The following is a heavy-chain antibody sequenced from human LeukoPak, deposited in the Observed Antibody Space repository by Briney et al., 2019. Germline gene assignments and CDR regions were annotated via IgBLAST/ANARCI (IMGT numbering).Heavy chain of an antibody. Sequence: PGRSLRLSCAASGFTFSRYAMHWVRQAPGKGLEWVAVISYDGSNKYYADSVKGRFTISRDNSKNTLYLQMNSLRAEDTAVYYCARDAFGSIAAQRFDPWGQGTLVTVSS. J-gene: IGHJ5*02. CDR1: GFTFSRYA. D-gene: IGHD6-6*01. V-gene: IGHV3-30-3*01. CDR2: ISYDGSNK. CDR3: ARDAFGSIAAQRFDP.